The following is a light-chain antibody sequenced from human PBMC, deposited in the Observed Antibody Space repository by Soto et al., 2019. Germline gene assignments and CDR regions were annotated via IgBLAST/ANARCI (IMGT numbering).Light chain of an antibody. J-gene: IGKJ4*01. V-gene: IGKV3-11*01. CDR3: QQYATSPLT. Sequence: EIVLTQSPATLSLSPGERATLSCRASQSVRSYLAWYQQKPGQAPRLLIYDASNRATDIPARFSGSGSGTDFTLTISRLEPEDFALYYCQQYATSPLTFGGGTKVDIK. CDR2: DAS. CDR1: QSVRSY.